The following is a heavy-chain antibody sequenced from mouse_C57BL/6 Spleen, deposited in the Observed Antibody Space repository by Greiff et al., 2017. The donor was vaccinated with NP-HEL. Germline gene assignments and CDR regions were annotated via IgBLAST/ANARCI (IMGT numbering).Heavy chain of an antibody. CDR2: IYPGDGDT. CDR3: AIDSNDPYYAMDY. J-gene: IGHJ4*01. Sequence: VQLQESGPELVKPGASVKISCKASGYAFSSSWMNWVKQRPGKGLEWIGRIYPGDGDTNYNGKFKGKATLTADKSSSTAYMQLSSLTSEDSAVYFCAIDSNDPYYAMDYWGQGTSVTVSS. D-gene: IGHD2-12*01. V-gene: IGHV1-82*01. CDR1: GYAFSSSW.